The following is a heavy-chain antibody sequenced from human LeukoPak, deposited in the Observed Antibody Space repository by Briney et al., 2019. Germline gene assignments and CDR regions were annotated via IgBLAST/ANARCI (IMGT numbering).Heavy chain of an antibody. Sequence: PSETLSLTCTVSGDSISSPTYYWGWIRQPPGKGLEWIGTIYYSGSNYNNLSLKSRVTISVDASKNQFSLRLSSVTAADTAVYYCARLKTAAGTKYFDYWGQGTLVTFSS. V-gene: IGHV4-39*01. CDR2: IYYSGSN. J-gene: IGHJ4*02. D-gene: IGHD6-13*01. CDR1: GDSISSPTYY. CDR3: ARLKTAAGTKYFDY.